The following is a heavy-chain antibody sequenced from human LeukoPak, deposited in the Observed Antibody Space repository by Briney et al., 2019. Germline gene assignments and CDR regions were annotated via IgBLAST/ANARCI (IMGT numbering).Heavy chain of an antibody. J-gene: IGHJ4*02. Sequence: ASVTVSCKASGYTFTSYDINWVRQAPGQGLEWMGWMNPNSGNTGYAQKFQGRVTMTRNTSISTAYMELSSLRSEDTAVYYCARAAEPDYYGSGSYQDNWGQGTLVTVSS. D-gene: IGHD3-10*01. CDR2: MNPNSGNT. CDR3: ARAAEPDYYGSGSYQDN. V-gene: IGHV1-8*01. CDR1: GYTFTSYD.